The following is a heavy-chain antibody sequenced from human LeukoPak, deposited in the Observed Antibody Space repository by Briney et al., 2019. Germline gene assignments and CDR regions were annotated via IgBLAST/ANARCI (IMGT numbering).Heavy chain of an antibody. D-gene: IGHD3-9*01. V-gene: IGHV3-7*01. CDR1: GFTFSSYW. CDR3: ARDRSDILTGYNDAFDI. CDR2: IKLDGSEK. Sequence: PGGSLRLSCADSGFTFSSYWMSWVRQSPGKGLEWVATIKLDGSEKYYVDSVRGRFTISRDNAKKSLYSQMNSLRAEDTAVYHCARDRSDILTGYNDAFDIWGQGTMVIVSS. J-gene: IGHJ3*02.